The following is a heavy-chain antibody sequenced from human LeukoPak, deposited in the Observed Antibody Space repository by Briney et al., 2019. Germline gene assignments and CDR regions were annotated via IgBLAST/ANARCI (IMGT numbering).Heavy chain of an antibody. CDR2: IYYSGST. CDR3: ARVAYDSSGPWGMDV. CDR1: GGSISSGGYY. V-gene: IGHV4-31*03. D-gene: IGHD3-22*01. Sequence: SETLSLTCTVSGGSISSGGYYWRWIRQHRGKGLEWIGYIYYSGSTYYNPSLKSRVTISVDTSKNQFSLKLSSVTAADTAVYYCARVAYDSSGPWGMDVWGQGTTVTVSS. J-gene: IGHJ6*02.